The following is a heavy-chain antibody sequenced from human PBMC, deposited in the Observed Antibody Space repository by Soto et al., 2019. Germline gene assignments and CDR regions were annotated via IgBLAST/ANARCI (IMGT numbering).Heavy chain of an antibody. D-gene: IGHD1-26*01. V-gene: IGHV3-48*01. CDR2: INSGSTSV. CDR3: ASSASPDAY. J-gene: IGHJ4*02. Sequence: ESGEGLVQPGGSLRLSCVASGFTFNSYSMNWVRQAPGKGLEWISYINSGSTSVFYADSVKGRFTISRDNAKNSLYLQMNSLRAEDTAVYYCASSASPDAYWGQGTLVTVSS. CDR1: GFTFNSYS.